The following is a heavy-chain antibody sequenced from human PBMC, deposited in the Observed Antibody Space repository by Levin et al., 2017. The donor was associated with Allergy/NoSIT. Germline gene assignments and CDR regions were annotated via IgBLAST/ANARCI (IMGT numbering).Heavy chain of an antibody. CDR3: TTISDLAFDD. D-gene: IGHD2/OR15-2a*01. CDR2: IKQDGSER. V-gene: IGHV3-7*01. Sequence: GGSLRLSCTASGLTFRNYWMSWVRQAPGKGLEWVANIKQDGSERSYLASVKGRFTISRDNAKNSLYLQMNSLRAEDTALYYCTTISDLAFDDWGQGTLATVSS. CDR1: GLTFRNYW. J-gene: IGHJ4*02.